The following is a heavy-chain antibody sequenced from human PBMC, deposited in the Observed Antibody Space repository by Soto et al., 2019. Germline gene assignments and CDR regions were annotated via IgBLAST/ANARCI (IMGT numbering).Heavy chain of an antibody. D-gene: IGHD6-19*01. CDR3: QRDRSGWYDF. CDR1: GYPITSNR. J-gene: IGHJ4*02. Sequence: VNVSCKSSGYPITSNRLSWVRRAPGQALEGMGWISPHSGNAKYAQKFQDRVTMTADTAASTVYMELRSLRSDDSAVFYCQRDRSGWYDFWGQGTMVTVSS. V-gene: IGHV1-18*01. CDR2: ISPHSGNA.